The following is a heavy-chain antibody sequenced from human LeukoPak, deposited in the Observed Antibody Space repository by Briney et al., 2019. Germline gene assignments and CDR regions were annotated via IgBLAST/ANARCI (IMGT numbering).Heavy chain of an antibody. CDR1: GGTFSSYT. V-gene: IGHV1-69*02. Sequence: SVKVSCKASGGTFSSYTISWVRQAPGRGLEWMGRIIPILGIANYAQKFQGRVTITADKSTSTAYMELSSLRSEDTAVYYCARGAGSSSDWFDPWGQGTLVTVSS. CDR3: ARGAGSSSDWFDP. J-gene: IGHJ5*02. CDR2: IIPILGIA. D-gene: IGHD6-6*01.